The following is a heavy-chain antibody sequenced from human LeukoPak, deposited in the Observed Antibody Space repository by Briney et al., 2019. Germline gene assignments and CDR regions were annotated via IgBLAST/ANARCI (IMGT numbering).Heavy chain of an antibody. V-gene: IGHV3-23*01. Sequence: GGSLRLSCASSGFTFSSYAMSWVRQAPGKGLEWVSTIGGTGVRTYYADSVKGRFTISRDNSKNTLYLQINSLRAEDTAVYYCANPSGITAAGTSMGDYWGQGTLVTVSS. D-gene: IGHD6-13*01. J-gene: IGHJ4*02. CDR3: ANPSGITAAGTSMGDY. CDR2: IGGTGVRT. CDR1: GFTFSSYA.